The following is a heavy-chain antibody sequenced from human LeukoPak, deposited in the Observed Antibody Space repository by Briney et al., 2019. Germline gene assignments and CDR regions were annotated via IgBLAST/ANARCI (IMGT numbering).Heavy chain of an antibody. J-gene: IGHJ5*02. CDR3: ARQGCSGGSCYSGVWWFDP. Sequence: GASVKVSCKASGYTFTSYGISWVRQAPGQGLEWMGWISAYNGNTNYAQKLQGRVTMTTDTSTSTAYMELRSLRSDDTAVYYCARQGCSGGSCYSGVWWFDPWGQGTLVTVSS. CDR1: GYTFTSYG. D-gene: IGHD2-15*01. CDR2: ISAYNGNT. V-gene: IGHV1-18*01.